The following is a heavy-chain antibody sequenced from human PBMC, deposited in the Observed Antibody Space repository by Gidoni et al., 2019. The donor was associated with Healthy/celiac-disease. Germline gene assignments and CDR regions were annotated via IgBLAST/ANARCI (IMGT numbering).Heavy chain of an antibody. CDR1: GYTFTGYY. Sequence: QVQLVQSGAEVKKPGASVKVSCKASGYTFTGYYMHWVRQAPGQGLEWMGWINPNSGGTNYAQKFQGWVTMTRDTSISTAYMELSRLRSDDTAVYYCARDGTAAGTNVYYYYYGMDVWGQGTTVTVSS. CDR2: INPNSGGT. CDR3: ARDGTAAGTNVYYYYYGMDV. J-gene: IGHJ6*02. D-gene: IGHD6-13*01. V-gene: IGHV1-2*04.